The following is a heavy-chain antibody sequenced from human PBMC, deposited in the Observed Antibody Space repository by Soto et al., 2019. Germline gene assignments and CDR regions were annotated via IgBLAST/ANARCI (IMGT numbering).Heavy chain of an antibody. D-gene: IGHD3-22*01. Sequence: QVQLVESGGGVVQPGRSLRLSCAASGFTFSSYGMHWVRQAPGKGLEWVAVIWYDGSNKYYADSVKGRFTISRDNSKNTLYLQMNSLRAEDTAVYYCARVYDSSGYWYFDLWGRGTLVTVSS. CDR1: GFTFSSYG. CDR2: IWYDGSNK. V-gene: IGHV3-33*01. J-gene: IGHJ2*01. CDR3: ARVYDSSGYWYFDL.